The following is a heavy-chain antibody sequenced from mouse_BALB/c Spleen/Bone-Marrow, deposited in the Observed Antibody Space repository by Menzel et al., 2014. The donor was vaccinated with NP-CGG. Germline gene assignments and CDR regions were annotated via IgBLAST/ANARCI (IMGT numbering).Heavy chain of an antibody. D-gene: IGHD6-2*01. CDR2: ISSGRNTI. J-gene: IGHJ3*01. CDR1: GFTFSNFG. V-gene: IGHV5-17*02. Sequence: EVHLEEPGGGLVQPGGSRKLSCAASGFTFSNFGMHWVRQAPEKGLEWVAYISSGRNTIYYADTVKGRFTISRDNPKNPLFLQRTSLRSEDTANYYSSSGGSLPGGFADWGQGTLVTVSA. CDR3: SSGGSLPGGFAD.